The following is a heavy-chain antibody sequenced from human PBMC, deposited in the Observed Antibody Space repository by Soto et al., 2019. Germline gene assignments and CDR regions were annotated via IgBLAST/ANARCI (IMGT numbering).Heavy chain of an antibody. CDR2: IIAYNGNT. J-gene: IGHJ4*02. D-gene: IGHD3-22*01. CDR1: GDTFTIYG. V-gene: IGHV1-18*04. CDR3: ASGGFYYDSSGYYPF. Sequence: ASVKVSCKASGDTFTIYGISFVRQAPGQGLEWMGWIIAYNGNTNYAQKLQGRVTMTTDTSTSTAYMELRSLRSDDTAVYYCASGGFYYDSSGYYPFWGQGTLVTVSS.